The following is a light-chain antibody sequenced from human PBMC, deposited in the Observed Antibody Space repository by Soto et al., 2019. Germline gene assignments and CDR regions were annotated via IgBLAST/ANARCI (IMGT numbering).Light chain of an antibody. Sequence: EIVLTQSPATLSLSPGERATLSCRASQNISNYLIWYQQKPGQAPRLLIYGSFSRATGIPDRFSGSGSGTDFTLTISRLEPEDSAVYYCQQYGTLITFGQGTRLEIK. V-gene: IGKV3-20*01. J-gene: IGKJ5*01. CDR1: QNISNY. CDR2: GSF. CDR3: QQYGTLIT.